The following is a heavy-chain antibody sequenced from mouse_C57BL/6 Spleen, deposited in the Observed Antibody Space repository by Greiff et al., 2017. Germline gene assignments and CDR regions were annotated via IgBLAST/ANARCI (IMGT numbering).Heavy chain of an antibody. D-gene: IGHD1-1*01. CDR1: GYSITSGYY. Sequence: VQLQESGPGLVKPSQSLSLTCSVTGYSITSGYYWNWIRQFPGNKLEWMGYISYDGSNNYNPSLKNRISITRDTSKNQFFLKLNSVTTEDTATYYCARRITTVVATRYFDVWGTGTTVTVSS. J-gene: IGHJ1*03. CDR2: ISYDGSN. V-gene: IGHV3-6*01. CDR3: ARRITTVVATRYFDV.